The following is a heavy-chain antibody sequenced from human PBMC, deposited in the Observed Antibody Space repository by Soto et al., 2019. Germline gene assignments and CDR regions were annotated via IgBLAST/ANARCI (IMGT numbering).Heavy chain of an antibody. CDR3: AKDNSWMSSIAARGAFDI. V-gene: IGHV3-9*01. Sequence: EVQLVESGGGLVQPGRSLRLSCAASGFTFDDYAMHWVRQAPGKGLEWVSGISWNSGSIGCADSVKGRFTISRDNAKNSLYLQMNSLRAEDTALYYCAKDNSWMSSIAARGAFDIWGQGTMVTVSS. CDR1: GFTFDDYA. CDR2: ISWNSGSI. D-gene: IGHD6-6*01. J-gene: IGHJ3*02.